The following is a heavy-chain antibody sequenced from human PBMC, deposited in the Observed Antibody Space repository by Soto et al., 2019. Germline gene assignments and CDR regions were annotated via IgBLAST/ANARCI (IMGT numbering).Heavy chain of an antibody. D-gene: IGHD2-2*01. Sequence: ASVKVSCKASGYTFTSYGISWVRQAPGQGLEWMGWISAYNGNTNYAQKLQGRVTMTTDTSTSTAYMELRSLRSDDSVVFYCARVVPYYYYGMGVWGQGTTVTVSS. V-gene: IGHV1-18*01. J-gene: IGHJ6*02. CDR1: GYTFTSYG. CDR2: ISAYNGNT. CDR3: ARVVPYYYYGMGV.